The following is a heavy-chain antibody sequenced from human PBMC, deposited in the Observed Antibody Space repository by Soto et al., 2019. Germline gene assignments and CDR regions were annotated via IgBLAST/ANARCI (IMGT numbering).Heavy chain of an antibody. J-gene: IGHJ6*02. Sequence: SETLPLTCAVYGGSFSRYYWRWIPQPPGKGLEWIGEINHSGSTNYNPSLKSRVTISVDTSKNQFSLKLSSVTAAETAVYYCARDGSRYYYYYGMDVWGQGTTVTVSS. CDR3: ARDGSRYYYYYGMDV. CDR1: GGSFSRYY. V-gene: IGHV4-34*01. D-gene: IGHD3-10*01. CDR2: INHSGST.